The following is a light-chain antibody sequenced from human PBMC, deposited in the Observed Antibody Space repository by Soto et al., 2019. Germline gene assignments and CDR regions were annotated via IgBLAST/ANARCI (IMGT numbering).Light chain of an antibody. V-gene: IGLV2-14*01. CDR2: DVS. CDR3: SSYTCSSTYVV. Sequence: QSALTQPASVSGSPGQSINISCTGTSSDVGGYNYVSWYQQHPGKAPKLMIYDVSNRPSGVSNRFSGSKSANTASLTISGLQAEDEADYYCSSYTCSSTYVVFGGGTKLTVL. J-gene: IGLJ2*01. CDR1: SSDVGGYNY.